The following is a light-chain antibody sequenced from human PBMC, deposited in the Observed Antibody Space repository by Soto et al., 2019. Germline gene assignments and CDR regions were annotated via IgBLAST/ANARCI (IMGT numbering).Light chain of an antibody. CDR2: AAS. V-gene: IGKV1-39*01. CDR3: QQSYSTLRT. J-gene: IGKJ1*01. CDR1: QSISSY. Sequence: DIQMTQSPSSLSASVVDRVTITCLASQSISSYLNWYQQKPGKAPKLLIYAASSLQSGVPSRFSGSGSGTDFTLTISSLQPEDFATYYCQQSYSTLRTFGQGTKVDIK.